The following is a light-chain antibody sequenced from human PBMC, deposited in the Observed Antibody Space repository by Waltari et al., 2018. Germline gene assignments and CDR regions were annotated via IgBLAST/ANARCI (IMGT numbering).Light chain of an antibody. CDR3: HQHYTTPWT. J-gene: IGKJ1*01. Sequence: DIVMTQSPDSLAVSLGERAPINCNSNQSVLYTDNNKNYLTWYQQKPGQSPQLLIYWASTRESGVPDRFIGSGSGTDFTLTISSLQAEDVAVYYCHQHYTTPWTFGQGTQVEL. CDR2: WAS. V-gene: IGKV4-1*01. CDR1: QSVLYTDNNKNY.